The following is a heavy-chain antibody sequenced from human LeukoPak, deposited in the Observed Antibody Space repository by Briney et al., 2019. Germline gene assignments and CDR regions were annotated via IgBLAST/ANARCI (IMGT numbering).Heavy chain of an antibody. CDR1: GYSFTTYW. CDR3: ARLFLFGSYGVFHAFDI. J-gene: IGHJ3*02. CDR2: IFPGDSDT. Sequence: GESLKISCKTSGYSFTTYWIGWVRQMPGKGLECMGIIFPGDSDTTYSPSFEGQVTISADKSISTAYLQWSSLKASDTAMYYCARLFLFGSYGVFHAFDIWGQGTMVTVSS. D-gene: IGHD1-26*01. V-gene: IGHV5-51*01.